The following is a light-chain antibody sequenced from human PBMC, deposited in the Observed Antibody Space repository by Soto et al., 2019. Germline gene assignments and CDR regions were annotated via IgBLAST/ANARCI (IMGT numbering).Light chain of an antibody. V-gene: IGKV3-20*01. CDR2: GTS. J-gene: IGKJ2*01. CDR3: QQYGYSSYS. CDR1: QSVTSSY. Sequence: EIVLTQSPGTLSLSPGERATLSCRASQSVTSSYLAWYQQKPGQAPRLLIYGTSSRATGIPDRFSVSGSGTDFTLTISRLEPEDFAVYYCQQYGYSSYSFGQGTKLEIK.